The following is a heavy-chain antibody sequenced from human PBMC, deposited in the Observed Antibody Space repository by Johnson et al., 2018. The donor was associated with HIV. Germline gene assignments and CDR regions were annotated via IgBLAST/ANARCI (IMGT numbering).Heavy chain of an antibody. Sequence: QVQLVESGGGVVQPGRSLRLSCAASGFSFSSFAMHWVRQAPGKGLQWVAVMSFDETNSYDSDSVDVKGRFTISRDNSKNTLFLQINSLRAEDTAVYFCASGDDDGFWGQGTMVTVSS. D-gene: IGHD5-12*01. J-gene: IGHJ3*01. CDR1: GFSFSSFA. CDR2: MSFDETNS. V-gene: IGHV3-30*14. CDR3: ASGDDDGF.